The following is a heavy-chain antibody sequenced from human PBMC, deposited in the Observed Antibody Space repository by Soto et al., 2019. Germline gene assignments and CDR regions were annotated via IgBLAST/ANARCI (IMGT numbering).Heavy chain of an antibody. J-gene: IGHJ4*01. CDR1: AVSISNDGYF. CDR3: SSRVPRGSYLGGFDY. D-gene: IGHD3-10*01. CDR2: ISNSGSS. V-gene: IGHV4-31*03. Sequence: QVQLQESGPGLVEPSQTLSLTCTVSAVSISNDGYFWTGIRQRPGKGPEWIGYISNSGSSFSNPALRSRLAFTKGTSKNPFSLKLTSMTAADTAIYYCSSRVPRGSYLGGFDYWGHGTLVTVSS.